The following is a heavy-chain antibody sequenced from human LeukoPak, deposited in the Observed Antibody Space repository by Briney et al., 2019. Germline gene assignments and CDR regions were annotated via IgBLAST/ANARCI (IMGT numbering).Heavy chain of an antibody. CDR2: ISSSGSTI. V-gene: IGHV3-11*01. CDR1: GFTFSDYY. Sequence: GGSLRLSCAASGFTFSDYYMSWIRQAPGKGLEWVSYISSSGSTIYYADSEKGRFTISRDNAKNSLYLQMNSLRAEDTAVYYCARGLGEQLDDAFDIWGQGTMVTVSS. J-gene: IGHJ3*02. D-gene: IGHD6-13*01. CDR3: ARGLGEQLDDAFDI.